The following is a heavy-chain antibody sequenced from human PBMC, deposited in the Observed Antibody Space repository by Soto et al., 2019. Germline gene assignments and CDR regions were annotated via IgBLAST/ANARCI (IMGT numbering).Heavy chain of an antibody. D-gene: IGHD6-19*01. CDR2: ISSRSTNI. V-gene: IGHV3-21*06. Sequence: GGSLRLSCVGSGFTFSGYSMAWVRQAPGRGLEWVASISSRSTNIDYADSVKGRFTISRDNAKNLVSLQMSSLRGEDTALYYCAKFTEPGYSSVWYYFEYWGQGTPVTVSS. J-gene: IGHJ4*02. CDR3: AKFTEPGYSSVWYYFEY. CDR1: GFTFSGYS.